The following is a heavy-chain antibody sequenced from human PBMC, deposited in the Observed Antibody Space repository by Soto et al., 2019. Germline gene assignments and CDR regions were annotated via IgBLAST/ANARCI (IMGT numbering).Heavy chain of an antibody. J-gene: IGHJ4*02. Sequence: GGSLRLSCAVSGFTFDDYTMHWVRQAPGKGLEWVSLISWDGGSTYYADSVKGRFTISRDNSKNSLYLQMNSLRTEDTALYYCAKDNYDMAIDYWGQGTLVTVSS. V-gene: IGHV3-43*01. CDR2: ISWDGGST. CDR3: AKDNYDMAIDY. CDR1: GFTFDDYT. D-gene: IGHD3-22*01.